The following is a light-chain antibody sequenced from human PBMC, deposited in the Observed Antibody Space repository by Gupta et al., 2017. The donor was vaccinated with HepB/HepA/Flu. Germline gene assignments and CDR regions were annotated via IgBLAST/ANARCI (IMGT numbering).Light chain of an antibody. Sequence: DIVMTESPHSLTVSLGERATIKCKSSQSLLYTANNKNYLVWYQQKPGQPPKLLFYWASTRDSGVPDRFSGSGSGTDFTLTISSLQAEDVAVYYCQQYYTTPLPFGRGTKVEIK. V-gene: IGKV4-1*01. CDR1: QSLLYTANNKNY. CDR2: WAS. CDR3: QQYYTTPLP. J-gene: IGKJ4*01.